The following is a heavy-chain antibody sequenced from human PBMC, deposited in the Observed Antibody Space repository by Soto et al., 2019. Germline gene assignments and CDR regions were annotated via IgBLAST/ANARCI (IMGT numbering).Heavy chain of an antibody. CDR2: LGGDGFTT. CDR1: GFTFGIYA. D-gene: IGHD2-2*01. J-gene: IGHJ6*03. CDR3: AKALRPSLNFFYYMAV. Sequence: EVQLLESGGNWVEPGGSLRLSCVVSGFTFGIYALSWVRQAPEKVPEWVAILGGDGFTTYYSDSVRGRFTISGDKSKSTLFLKMDSVRADDTGVYYCAKALRPSLNFFYYMAVCGRGTAVIVSS. V-gene: IGHV3-23*01.